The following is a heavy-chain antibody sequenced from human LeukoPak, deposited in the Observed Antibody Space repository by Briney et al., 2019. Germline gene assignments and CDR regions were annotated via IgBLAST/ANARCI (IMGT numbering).Heavy chain of an antibody. J-gene: IGHJ5*02. V-gene: IGHV3-21*01. CDR3: ARGSPSPLTTREGSFDP. CDR2: LSHSARYI. Sequence: GGSLRLSCAASGYTFSKFSMHWVRQAPGKGLEWVSSLSHSARYIYYADSVKGRFTISRDHPKNPLYLQMNSLRAEDTAVYYCARGSPSPLTTREGSFDPWGQGTLVTVSS. D-gene: IGHD4-11*01. CDR1: GYTFSKFS.